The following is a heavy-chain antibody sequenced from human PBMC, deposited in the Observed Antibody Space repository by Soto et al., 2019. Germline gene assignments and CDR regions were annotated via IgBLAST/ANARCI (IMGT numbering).Heavy chain of an antibody. CDR1: GFTFDDDA. J-gene: IGHJ4*02. CDR2: VSWNSGSI. V-gene: IGHV3-9*01. D-gene: IGHD6-13*01. CDR3: AKDRGSSWDFDY. Sequence: EVQLVESGAGLVQPGRSLRLSCAASGFTFDDDAMHWVRQAPGTGMAWVSGVSWNSGSIGYADSVKGRFTISRDNAKNSLYLQMNSLRAEDTALYYCAKDRGSSWDFDYWGQVSLVTVSS.